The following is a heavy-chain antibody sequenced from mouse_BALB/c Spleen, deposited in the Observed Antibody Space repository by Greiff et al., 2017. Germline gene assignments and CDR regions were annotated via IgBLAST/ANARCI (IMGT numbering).Heavy chain of an antibody. CDR3: ARSGNYLSAYAMDY. Sequence: VQLQQSGPELVKPGASVKMSCKASGYTFTSYVMHWVKQKPGQGLEWIGYINPYNDGTKYNEKFKGKATLTSDKSSSTAYMELSSLTSEDSAVYYCARSGNYLSAYAMDYWGQGTSVTVSS. D-gene: IGHD2-1*01. CDR1: GYTFTSYV. J-gene: IGHJ4*01. V-gene: IGHV1-14*01. CDR2: INPYNDGT.